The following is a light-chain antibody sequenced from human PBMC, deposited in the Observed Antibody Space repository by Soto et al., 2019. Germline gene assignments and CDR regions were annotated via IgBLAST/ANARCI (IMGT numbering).Light chain of an antibody. CDR2: GAS. CDR1: QSVTSNY. Sequence: EIVMTQSPDTLSLAPGERATLSCRASQSVTSNYLAWYQQKPGQAPRLLIYGASSRATGIPDRFSGSGSGTDFTLTISRLEPEDFAVYYCQQYGSSPITFGQGTRLEI. J-gene: IGKJ5*01. CDR3: QQYGSSPIT. V-gene: IGKV3-20*01.